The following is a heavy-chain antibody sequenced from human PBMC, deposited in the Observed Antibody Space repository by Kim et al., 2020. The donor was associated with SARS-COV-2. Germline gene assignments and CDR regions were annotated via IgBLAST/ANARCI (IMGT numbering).Heavy chain of an antibody. V-gene: IGHV1-58*01. Sequence: NAKKFKERVTITRDRATSTAYMELSSLRSEDTAVYYCAAPYCSSTSCHDAFDIWGQGTMVTVSS. D-gene: IGHD2-2*01. J-gene: IGHJ3*02. CDR3: AAPYCSSTSCHDAFDI.